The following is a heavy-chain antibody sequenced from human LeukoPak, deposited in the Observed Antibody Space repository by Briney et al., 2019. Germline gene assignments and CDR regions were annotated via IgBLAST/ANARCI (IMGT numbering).Heavy chain of an antibody. CDR1: GGSISTYY. CDR3: ARTSNWFDP. J-gene: IGHJ5*02. Sequence: SETLSLTCSVSGGSISTYYWSWIRQPPGKGLEWIGYIYYTGTTNYNPSLRSRVTISVDTSRNQFSLRLSSVTAADTAVYYCARTSNWFDPWGQGTLVAVSS. CDR2: IYYTGTT. V-gene: IGHV4-59*01.